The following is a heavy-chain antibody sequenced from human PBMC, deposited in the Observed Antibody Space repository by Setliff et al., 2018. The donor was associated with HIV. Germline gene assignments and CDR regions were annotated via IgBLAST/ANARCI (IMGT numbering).Heavy chain of an antibody. CDR2: IYHSGTT. Sequence: PSETLSLTCAVSGYSISSGYYWGWIRQPPGKGLEWVGSIYHSGTTYYNPSLKSRVTISVDTSENQFSLKLSSVTAADTAVYYCARGFSGDYLFTGYMDVWGKGTTVTVSS. CDR3: ARGFSGDYLFTGYMDV. V-gene: IGHV4-38-2*01. D-gene: IGHD3-22*01. CDR1: GYSISSGYY. J-gene: IGHJ6*03.